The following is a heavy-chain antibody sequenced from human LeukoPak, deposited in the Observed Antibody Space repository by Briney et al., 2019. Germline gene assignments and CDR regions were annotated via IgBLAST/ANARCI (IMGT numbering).Heavy chain of an antibody. V-gene: IGHV4-59*08. CDR2: IYYSGTT. Sequence: SETLSLTCTVSGGSISSNYWSWIRQPPGKGLEWIGYIYYSGTTNYNPSLKSRVTISVDTSKSQVSLKLSSATAADTAVYYCARGFSFDYWGQGTLVTVSS. CDR1: GGSISSNY. J-gene: IGHJ4*02. CDR3: ARGFSFDY.